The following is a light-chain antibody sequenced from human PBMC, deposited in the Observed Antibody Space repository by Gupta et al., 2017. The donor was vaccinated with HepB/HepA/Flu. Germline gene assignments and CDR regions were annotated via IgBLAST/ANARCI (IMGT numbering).Light chain of an antibody. CDR2: QDT. CDR1: NLGNKY. J-gene: IGLJ2*01. V-gene: IGLV3-1*01. CDR3: QAWDTRTVV. Sequence: SYELTQPPSVSVSPGQTTSITCSGDNLGNKYTSWYQQKPGQSPVMVIYQDTKRPSGIPERFSGSNSGKKANLTISGTQATDEADYYCQAWDTRTVVFGGGTKLTVL.